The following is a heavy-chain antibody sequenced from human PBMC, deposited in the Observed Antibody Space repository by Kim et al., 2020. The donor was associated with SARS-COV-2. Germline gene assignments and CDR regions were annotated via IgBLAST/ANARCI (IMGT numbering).Heavy chain of an antibody. J-gene: IGHJ3*02. CDR3: ARESYGDYQDAFDI. CDR2: IYYSGST. D-gene: IGHD4-17*01. V-gene: IGHV4-59*11. Sequence: SETLSLTCTVSGGSISSHYWSWIRQPPGKGLEWIGYIYYSGSTNYNPSLKSRVTIPVDTSKNQFSLKLSSVTAADTAAHYCARESYGDYQDAFDIWGQGT. CDR1: GGSISSHY.